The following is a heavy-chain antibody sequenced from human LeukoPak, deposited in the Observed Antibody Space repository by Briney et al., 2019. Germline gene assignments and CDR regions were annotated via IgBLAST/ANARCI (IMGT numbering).Heavy chain of an antibody. CDR2: IYHSGST. CDR3: ARGGGSGWYLDY. CDR1: GGSISTTSFY. J-gene: IGHJ4*02. Sequence: SETLSLTCTVSGGSISTTSFYWAWIRQPPGKGLEWIGSIYHSGSTYYNPSLKSRVTISVDTSKNQFSLKLSSVTAADTAVYYCARGGGSGWYLDYWGQGTLVTVSS. V-gene: IGHV4-39*07. D-gene: IGHD6-19*01.